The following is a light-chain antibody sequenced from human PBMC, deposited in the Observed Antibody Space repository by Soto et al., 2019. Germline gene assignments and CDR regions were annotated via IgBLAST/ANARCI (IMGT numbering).Light chain of an antibody. CDR2: GNT. V-gene: IGLV1-40*01. CDR3: QYYDNSLSGYV. J-gene: IGLJ1*01. CDR1: SSNIGAGYD. Sequence: QSVLTQPPSVSGAPGQRVTISCTGGSSNIGAGYDVHWYQQHPGTAPKLLIFGNTNRPSGVPDRFSGSKSGTSASLAITGLQAEDEADYYCQYYDNSLSGYVFATATKLTVL.